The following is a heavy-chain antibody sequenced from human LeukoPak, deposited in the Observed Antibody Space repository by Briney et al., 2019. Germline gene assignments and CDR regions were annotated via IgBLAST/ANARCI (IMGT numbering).Heavy chain of an antibody. CDR1: GFTFDDYA. D-gene: IGHD3-10*01. J-gene: IGHJ6*02. Sequence: GGSLRLSCAASGFTFDDYAMHWVRQAPGKGLEWVSLISWDGGSTYYTDSVKGRFTIFRDNSKNSLYLQMNSLRAGDTALYYCAKDIGWFGELPYGMDVWGQGTTVTVSS. CDR3: AKDIGWFGELPYGMDV. CDR2: ISWDGGST. V-gene: IGHV3-43D*03.